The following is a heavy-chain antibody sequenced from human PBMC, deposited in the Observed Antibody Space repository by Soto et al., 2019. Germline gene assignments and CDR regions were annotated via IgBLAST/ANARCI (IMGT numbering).Heavy chain of an antibody. Sequence: EVQLLESGGGLVQPGGSLRLSCAASGVTFSDYGMSWVRQAPGKGLEWVSVMIGSGDAAYYADSVKGRFTISRDNSKNTLYLQMNSLRAEDTAVYFCAKKVTIYAVDPADYWGQGTQVAVSS. CDR1: GVTFSDYG. D-gene: IGHD3-3*01. CDR2: MIGSGDAA. V-gene: IGHV3-23*01. J-gene: IGHJ4*02. CDR3: AKKVTIYAVDPADY.